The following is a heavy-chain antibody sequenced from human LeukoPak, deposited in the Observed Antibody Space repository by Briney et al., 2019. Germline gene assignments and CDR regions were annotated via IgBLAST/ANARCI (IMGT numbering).Heavy chain of an antibody. V-gene: IGHV3-66*01. CDR1: GFTVSTSY. J-gene: IGHJ4*02. CDR3: ARDSGTTVGYFDY. CDR2: IYSGGNT. D-gene: IGHD4-23*01. Sequence: GGSLRLSCAASGFTVSTSYMSWVRQAPGRGLEWVSVIYSGGNTYYADSVKGRFTISRDNSKNTLYLQMNSLRADDTAVYYCARDSGTTVGYFDYWGQGTLVTVSS.